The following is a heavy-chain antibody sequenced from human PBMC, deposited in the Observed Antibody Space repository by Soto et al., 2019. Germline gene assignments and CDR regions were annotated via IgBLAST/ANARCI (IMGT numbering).Heavy chain of an antibody. J-gene: IGHJ6*02. CDR1: GGTFSSYA. Sequence: ASVKVSCKASGGTFSSYAISWVRQAPGQGLEWMGGIIPIFGTANYAQKFQGRVTITADEYTSTAYMELSSLRSEDTAVYYCASGEAYGDSVVVVAAPDYGMDVWGQGTTVTVSS. CDR2: IIPIFGTA. V-gene: IGHV1-69*13. D-gene: IGHD2-15*01. CDR3: ASGEAYGDSVVVVAAPDYGMDV.